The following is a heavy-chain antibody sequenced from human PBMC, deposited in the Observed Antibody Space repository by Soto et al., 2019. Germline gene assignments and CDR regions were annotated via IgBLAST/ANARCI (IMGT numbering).Heavy chain of an antibody. Sequence: GGSLRLSCEASGFSFSSHGMHWVRQAPGKGLEWLAVISYDGNNKYYADSVKGRFSISGDNYKNTLYLQMNSLRAEDTAVYYCAKDHLPTTITTPWFDPWGQGTLVTVSS. J-gene: IGHJ5*02. V-gene: IGHV3-30*18. CDR2: ISYDGNNK. D-gene: IGHD4-17*01. CDR1: GFSFSSHG. CDR3: AKDHLPTTITTPWFDP.